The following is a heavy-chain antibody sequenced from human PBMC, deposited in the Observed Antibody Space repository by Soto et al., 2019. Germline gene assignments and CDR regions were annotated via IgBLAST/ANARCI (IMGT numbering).Heavy chain of an antibody. CDR2: ISLYSDGT. CDR1: GYTFSNYG. V-gene: IGHV1-18*01. J-gene: IGHJ5*02. CDR3: ARVVPGAEAWFGP. Sequence: GASVKVSFKTSGYTFSNYGISWVRQAPGQPLEWLGWISLYSDGTNYAQKFQGRVSMTTDTSTTTAYMELRSLRSDDTAVYYCARVVPGAEAWFGPWGQGTLVNVSS. D-gene: IGHD2-2*01.